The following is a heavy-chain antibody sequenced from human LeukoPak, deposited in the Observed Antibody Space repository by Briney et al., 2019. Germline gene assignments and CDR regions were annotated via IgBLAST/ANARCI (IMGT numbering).Heavy chain of an antibody. V-gene: IGHV3-23*01. D-gene: IGHD2-2*01. Sequence: GGSLRLSCAASGFTFSSYAMSRVRQAPGKGLEWVSATSGSGGSTYYADSVKGRFTISRDNSKKTLYLQMNSLRAEDTAVYYCAKGYCSSIRCDAFDIWGQGTMVTVSS. J-gene: IGHJ3*02. CDR1: GFTFSSYA. CDR2: TSGSGGST. CDR3: AKGYCSSIRCDAFDI.